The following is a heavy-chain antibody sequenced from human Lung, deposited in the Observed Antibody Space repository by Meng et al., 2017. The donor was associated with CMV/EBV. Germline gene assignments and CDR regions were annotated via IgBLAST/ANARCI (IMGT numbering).Heavy chain of an antibody. V-gene: IGHV4-4*02. CDR1: GGSISSSNW. Sequence: GQLPEAGPGLVKPSGTLSLTCAVSGGSISSSNWWSWVRQPSGKGLEWIGEIYHSGSTNYNPSLKSRVTISVDKSKNQFSLKLSSVTAADTAVYYCASFPPPGKQWLVTDYWGQGTLVTVSS. D-gene: IGHD6-19*01. CDR2: IYHSGST. CDR3: ASFPPPGKQWLVTDY. J-gene: IGHJ4*02.